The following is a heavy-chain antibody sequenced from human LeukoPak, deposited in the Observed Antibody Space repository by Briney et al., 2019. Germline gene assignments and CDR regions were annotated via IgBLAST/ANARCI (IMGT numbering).Heavy chain of an antibody. V-gene: IGHV3-7*01. CDR2: VKQDGSEK. Sequence: GGSLRLSCAASGFTFSSYWMSWVRQAPRKGLEWVANVKQDGSEKYYVDSVKGRFTISRDNAKNSLYLQMNSLRAEDTAVYYCARTETYDFCSGYDEYWGQGTLVTVSS. CDR3: ARTETYDFCSGYDEY. CDR1: GFTFSSYW. D-gene: IGHD3-3*01. J-gene: IGHJ4*02.